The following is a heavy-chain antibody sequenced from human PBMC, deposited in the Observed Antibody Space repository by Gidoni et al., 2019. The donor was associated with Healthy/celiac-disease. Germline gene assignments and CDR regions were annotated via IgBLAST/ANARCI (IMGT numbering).Heavy chain of an antibody. J-gene: IGHJ3*02. CDR2: ISGSGGST. CDR3: AKPPETTVTTFDAFDI. V-gene: IGHV3-23*01. CDR1: GFTFSSYA. Sequence: ESGGGLVQPGGSLRLSCAASGFTFSSYAMSWVRQAPGKGLEWVSAISGSGGSTYYADSVKGRFTISRDNSKNTLYLQMNSLRAEDTAVYYCAKPPETTVTTFDAFDIWGQGTMVTVSS. D-gene: IGHD4-17*01.